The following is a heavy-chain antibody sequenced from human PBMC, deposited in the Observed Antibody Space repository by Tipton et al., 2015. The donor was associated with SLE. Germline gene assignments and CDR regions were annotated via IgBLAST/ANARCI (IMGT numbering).Heavy chain of an antibody. CDR3: ARDQDSSGWYVAFDI. CDR2: IIPIFGTA. J-gene: IGHJ3*02. V-gene: IGHV1-69*13. CDR1: GYTFISYD. D-gene: IGHD6-19*01. Sequence: VQSGAEVKKPGASVKVSCKASGYTFISYDISWVRQAPGQGLEWMGGIIPIFGTANYAQKFQGRVTITADESTSTAYMELSSLRSEDTAVYYCARDQDSSGWYVAFDIWGQGTMVTVSS.